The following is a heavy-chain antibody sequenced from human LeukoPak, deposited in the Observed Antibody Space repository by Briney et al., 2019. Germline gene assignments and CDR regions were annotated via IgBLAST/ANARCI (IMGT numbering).Heavy chain of an antibody. D-gene: IGHD6-19*01. Sequence: PGGSLRLSCAASGFTFSSYAMSWVRQPPGKGLEWIGSIYYSGSTYYNPSLKSRVTISVDTSKNQFSPKLSSVTAADTAVYYCARYSSGWQFDYWGQGTLVTVSS. CDR2: IYYSGST. CDR1: GFTFSSYA. J-gene: IGHJ4*02. V-gene: IGHV4-38-2*01. CDR3: ARYSSGWQFDY.